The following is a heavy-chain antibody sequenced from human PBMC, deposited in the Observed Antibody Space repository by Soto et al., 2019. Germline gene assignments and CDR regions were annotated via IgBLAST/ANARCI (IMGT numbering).Heavy chain of an antibody. Sequence: GGSLRLSCVASGFTFRSNGMHWVRQAPGKGLEWVAVIWYDGSNMYYADSVKGRFTISRDNSRNTVYLQMNSLRAEDTAVYYCVRWGPDKTWEYWGHGTQVTVSS. CDR3: VRWGPDKTWEY. D-gene: IGHD1-26*01. J-gene: IGHJ4*01. CDR2: IWYDGSNM. V-gene: IGHV3-33*01. CDR1: GFTFRSNG.